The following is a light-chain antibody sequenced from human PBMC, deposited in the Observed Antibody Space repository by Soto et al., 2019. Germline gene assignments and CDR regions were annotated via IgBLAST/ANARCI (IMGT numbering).Light chain of an antibody. CDR2: AAS. V-gene: IGKV1-39*01. Sequence: DIQMTQSPSSLSASVGDRVTITCRPSQNIISYLNWYHQKPGKAPKLLIYAASSLQSGVPSRFSGSRSGTDFVLTISSLEPEDFAVYYCQQRSNWPGNTFGGGTKVEIK. J-gene: IGKJ4*01. CDR3: QQRSNWPGNT. CDR1: QNIISY.